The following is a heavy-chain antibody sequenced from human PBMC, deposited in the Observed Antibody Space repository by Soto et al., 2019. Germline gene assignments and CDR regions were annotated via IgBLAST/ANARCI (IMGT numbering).Heavy chain of an antibody. V-gene: IGHV4-59*01. CDR1: GGSISSYY. CDR3: ARDSSSGWYGKSGMDV. Sequence: KASETLSLTCTVSGGSISSYYWSWIRQPPGKGLEWIGYIYYSGSTNYNPSLKSRVTISVDTSKNQFSLKLSSVTAADTAVDYCARDSSSGWYGKSGMDVWGQGTTVTVAS. CDR2: IYYSGST. D-gene: IGHD6-19*01. J-gene: IGHJ6*02.